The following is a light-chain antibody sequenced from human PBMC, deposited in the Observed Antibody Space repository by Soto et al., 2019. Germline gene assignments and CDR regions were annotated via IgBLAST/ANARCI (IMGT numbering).Light chain of an antibody. CDR3: QQYDYSRT. Sequence: DIQMTQSPSTLSGSVGDRVTITCRASQTISSWLAWYQQKPGKAPKLLIFDVSNLESGVPSRLSGGGSGTDFTLTISSLHSDDFATYYCQQYDYSRTFGRGTKVDIK. CDR1: QTISSW. J-gene: IGKJ1*01. V-gene: IGKV1-5*01. CDR2: DVS.